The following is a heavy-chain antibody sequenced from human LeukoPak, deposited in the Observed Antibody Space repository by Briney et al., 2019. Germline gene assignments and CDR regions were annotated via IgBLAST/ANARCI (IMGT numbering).Heavy chain of an antibody. V-gene: IGHV7-4-1*02. J-gene: IGHJ3*02. Sequence: ASVKVSCKASGYTFTSYAMNWVRQAPGQGLEWMGWINTNTGNPTYAQGFTGRFVFSLDTSVSTAYLQISSLKAEDTAVYYCAREAYYDSSGYFDAFDIWGQGTMVTVSS. CDR3: AREAYYDSSGYFDAFDI. CDR1: GYTFTSYA. CDR2: INTNTGNP. D-gene: IGHD3-22*01.